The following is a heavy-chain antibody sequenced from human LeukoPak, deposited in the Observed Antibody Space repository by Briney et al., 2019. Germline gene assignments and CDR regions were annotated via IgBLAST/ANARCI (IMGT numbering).Heavy chain of an antibody. CDR1: GFTVSSNY. CDR3: AKDRSGSGSYYPDY. Sequence: PGGSLRLSCAASGFTVSSNYMSCVRQAPGKGLEWVSVIYSGGSTYYADSVKGRFTISRDNSKNTLYLQMNSLRAEDTAIYYCAKDRSGSGSYYPDYWGQGTLVTVSS. J-gene: IGHJ4*02. V-gene: IGHV3-53*01. CDR2: IYSGGST. D-gene: IGHD3-10*01.